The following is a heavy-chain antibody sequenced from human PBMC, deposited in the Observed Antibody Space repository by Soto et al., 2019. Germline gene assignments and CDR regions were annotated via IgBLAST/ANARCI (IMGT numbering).Heavy chain of an antibody. D-gene: IGHD3-10*01. J-gene: IGHJ6*02. CDR2: VHHSWGS. Sequence: QVQLQESGLGLVKPSETLSLSCTVSGGSISSYYWSWFRQSPGKRMEWIGYVHHSWGSSYNPSLQSRVAISLDTSKSQFSLKVTSVTATDPAMYYCARQGFGPLHGLVDVWGQGTTVTVSS. CDR3: ARQGFGPLHGLVDV. V-gene: IGHV4-59*08. CDR1: GGSISSYY.